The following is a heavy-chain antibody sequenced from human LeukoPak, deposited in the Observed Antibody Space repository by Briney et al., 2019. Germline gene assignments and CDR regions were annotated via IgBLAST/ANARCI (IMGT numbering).Heavy chain of an antibody. Sequence: GASVKVSCKVSGYTLTELSMHWVRQAPGQGLEWMGWISAYNGNTNYAQKLQGRVTMTTDTSTSTAYMELRSLRSDDTAVYYCARDEGFGELSWGQGTLVTVSS. J-gene: IGHJ5*02. CDR1: GYTLTELS. V-gene: IGHV1-18*01. D-gene: IGHD3-10*01. CDR2: ISAYNGNT. CDR3: ARDEGFGELS.